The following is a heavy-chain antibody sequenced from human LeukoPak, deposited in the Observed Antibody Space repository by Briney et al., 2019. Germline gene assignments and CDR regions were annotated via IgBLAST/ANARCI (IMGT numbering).Heavy chain of an antibody. CDR3: ARDATYCTNGVCYTRFDY. V-gene: IGHV3-23*01. CDR2: ISGSGGST. CDR1: GFTFSSYA. J-gene: IGHJ4*02. Sequence: GGSLRLSCAASGFTFSSYAMTWVRQAPRKGLEWVSVISGSGGSTYYADSVKGRFTISRDNSKNTLYLQMDSLRAEDTAVYYCARDATYCTNGVCYTRFDYWGQGTLVTVSS. D-gene: IGHD2-8*01.